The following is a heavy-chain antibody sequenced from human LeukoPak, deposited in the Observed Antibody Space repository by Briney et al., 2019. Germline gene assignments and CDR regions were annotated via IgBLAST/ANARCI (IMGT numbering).Heavy chain of an antibody. D-gene: IGHD6-19*01. V-gene: IGHV3-7*01. Sequence: GGSLRLSCAASGFTFSSYWMTWVRQAPGKGLEWVANIKQDGSEKYYVDSVKGRFTISRDNSKNTLYLQMNSLRAEDTAVYYCAKDQAVAGSTLDIWGQGTMVTVSS. CDR3: AKDQAVAGSTLDI. CDR1: GFTFSSYW. CDR2: IKQDGSEK. J-gene: IGHJ3*02.